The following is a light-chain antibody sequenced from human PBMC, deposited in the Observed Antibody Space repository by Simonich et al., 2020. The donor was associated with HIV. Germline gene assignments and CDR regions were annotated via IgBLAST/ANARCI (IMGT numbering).Light chain of an antibody. Sequence: DIVMTQSPDSLAVSLGERATINYKSSQSLLYSSNNKNYLAWYQQKPGQPPKLLIYWASTRESGVPDLFSGRGSGTDFTLTISSLQAEDVAVYYCQQYYDSPYTFGQGTKLEIK. CDR2: WAS. J-gene: IGKJ2*01. CDR1: QSLLYSSNNKNY. CDR3: QQYYDSPYT. V-gene: IGKV4-1*01.